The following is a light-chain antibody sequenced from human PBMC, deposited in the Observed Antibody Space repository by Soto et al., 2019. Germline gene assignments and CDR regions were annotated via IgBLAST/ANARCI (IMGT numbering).Light chain of an antibody. Sequence: DIQMTQSPSTLSASVGDRVTITFRASQSISSWLAWYQQKPGKAPKLLIYDASSLESGVPSRFSGSGSGTEFTLTISSLQSEDFAVYYCQQYHNWPITFGQGTRLEI. CDR2: DAS. V-gene: IGKV1-5*01. J-gene: IGKJ5*01. CDR1: QSISSW. CDR3: QQYHNWPIT.